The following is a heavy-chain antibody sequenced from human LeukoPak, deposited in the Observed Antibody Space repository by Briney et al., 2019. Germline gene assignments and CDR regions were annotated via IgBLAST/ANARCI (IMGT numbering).Heavy chain of an antibody. D-gene: IGHD3-22*01. CDR1: GFTFSSYA. CDR2: ISYDGSNK. V-gene: IGHV3-30*04. Sequence: GGSLRLSCAASGFTFSSYAMHWVRQAPGKGLEWVAVISYDGSNKYYADSVKGRFTISRDNSKNTLYLQMSSLRAEDTAVYYCARDGLDSSGYSYWGQGTLVTVSS. J-gene: IGHJ4*02. CDR3: ARDGLDSSGYSY.